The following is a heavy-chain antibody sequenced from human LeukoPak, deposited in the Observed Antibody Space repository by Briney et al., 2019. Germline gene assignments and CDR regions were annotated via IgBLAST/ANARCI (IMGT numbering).Heavy chain of an antibody. D-gene: IGHD5-24*01. CDR1: GFNFTSSA. Sequence: SVKVSCKASGFNFTSSAMQWVRQARGQRLEWIGWIVVGSGNTNYAQKFQERVTITRDMSTSTAYMELSGLRYEDTAVYYCAADRGDDYPFRGYYYYMDVWGKGTTVTVSS. CDR2: IVVGSGNT. J-gene: IGHJ6*03. CDR3: AADRGDDYPFRGYYYYMDV. V-gene: IGHV1-58*02.